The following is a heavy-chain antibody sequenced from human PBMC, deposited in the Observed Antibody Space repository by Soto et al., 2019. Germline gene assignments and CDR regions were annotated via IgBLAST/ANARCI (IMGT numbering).Heavy chain of an antibody. V-gene: IGHV4-59*01. CDR3: AYGDSRGPFDS. CDR1: GGSISSYY. J-gene: IGHJ4*02. D-gene: IGHD4-17*01. Sequence: SETLSLTCTVSGGSISSYYWSWIRQPPGKGLEWIGYIYNSGSTNYNPSLKSRVTISVDTSRNQFSLKLSSVTAADTAVYYCAYGDSRGPFDSWGQGTLVTVSS. CDR2: IYNSGST.